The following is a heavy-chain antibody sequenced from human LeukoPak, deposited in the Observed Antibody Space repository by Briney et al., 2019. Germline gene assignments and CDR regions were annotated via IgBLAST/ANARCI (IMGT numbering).Heavy chain of an antibody. CDR2: ISFDGSKT. Sequence: GTSLRLSCAASGFTFSTYAMHWVRQAPGKGLEWVAVISFDGSKTYHADSLRGRLTVSRDNSKDTLYLQMNSLRAEDTAVYYCAKSHYYDSGNDAFDIWGQGTMVTVSS. CDR3: AKSHYYDSGNDAFDI. CDR1: GFTFSTYA. J-gene: IGHJ3*02. V-gene: IGHV3-30*18. D-gene: IGHD3-22*01.